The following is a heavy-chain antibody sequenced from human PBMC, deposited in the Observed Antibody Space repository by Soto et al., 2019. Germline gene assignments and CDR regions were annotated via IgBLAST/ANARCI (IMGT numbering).Heavy chain of an antibody. Sequence: KTSETLSLTCTVSGGSIRVQGYYWTWIRQTPGKGLEWVGSSYYSGTSYFNPALKGRVTISVDTSTNQFSLRLTSVTAADTAVYYCTRRYNWNDYYFDPWGQGTLVTVSS. D-gene: IGHD1-20*01. CDR1: GGSIRVQGYY. V-gene: IGHV4-39*01. CDR3: TRRYNWNDYYFDP. CDR2: SYYSGTS. J-gene: IGHJ5*02.